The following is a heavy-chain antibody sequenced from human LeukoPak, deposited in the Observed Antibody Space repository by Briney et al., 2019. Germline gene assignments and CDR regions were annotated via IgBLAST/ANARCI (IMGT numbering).Heavy chain of an antibody. D-gene: IGHD6-19*01. CDR2: ISGSGGST. Sequence: GGSLRLSCAASGFTFSSYAMSWVRRAPGKGLESVSAISGSGGSTYYADSVKGRFTISRDNSKNTLYLQMNSLRAEDTAVYYCAKDLGYSSGWSFDYWGQGTLVTVSS. V-gene: IGHV3-23*01. CDR1: GFTFSSYA. CDR3: AKDLGYSSGWSFDY. J-gene: IGHJ4*02.